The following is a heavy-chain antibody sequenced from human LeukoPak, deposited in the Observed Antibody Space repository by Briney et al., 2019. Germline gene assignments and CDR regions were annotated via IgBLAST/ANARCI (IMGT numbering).Heavy chain of an antibody. D-gene: IGHD4-17*01. Sequence: GGSLRLSCAASGFTFRNYAMHWVRQAPGKGLEWVAVISYDGSNKYYADSVKGRFTISRDNSNNTLSLQMNSLRVEDTAVYYCAKGGSTVTTEDVVDYWGQGTLVTVSS. CDR2: ISYDGSNK. CDR3: AKGGSTVTTEDVVDY. CDR1: GFTFRNYA. V-gene: IGHV3-30-3*01. J-gene: IGHJ4*02.